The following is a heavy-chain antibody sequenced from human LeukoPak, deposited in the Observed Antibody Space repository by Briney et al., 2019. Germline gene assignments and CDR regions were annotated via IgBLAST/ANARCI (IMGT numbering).Heavy chain of an antibody. CDR2: IKEDGSVE. D-gene: IGHD5-12*01. V-gene: IGHV3-7*01. CDR1: GFTFSDYW. J-gene: IGHJ4*02. Sequence: GGSLRLSCAASGFTFSDYWMTWVRQAPENGLEWVADIKEDGSVEHYVDSVKGRSAISRDNAKNSLYLQLNSLRAEDTAVYYCVRLKKESQRWAFYFDYWGQGTVVTVSS. CDR3: VRLKKESQRWAFYFDY.